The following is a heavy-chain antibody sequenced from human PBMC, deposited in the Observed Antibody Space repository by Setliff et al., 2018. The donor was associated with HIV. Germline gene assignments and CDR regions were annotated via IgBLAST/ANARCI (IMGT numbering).Heavy chain of an antibody. CDR2: INAVNGNT. Sequence: ASVKVSCKASGYTFSGYAMHWVRQAPGQRLEWMGWINAVNGNTKYSQKFQGRVTFTKDASASTAYMELSSLRSEDTAVYYCARDLSISNPYYDILTGPGVYWGQGTLVTVSS. V-gene: IGHV1-3*01. D-gene: IGHD3-9*01. CDR1: GYTFSGYA. CDR3: ARDLSISNPYYDILTGPGVY. J-gene: IGHJ4*02.